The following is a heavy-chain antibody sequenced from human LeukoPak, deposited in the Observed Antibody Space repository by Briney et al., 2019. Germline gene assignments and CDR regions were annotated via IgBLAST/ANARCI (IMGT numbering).Heavy chain of an antibody. Sequence: VASVKVSCKASGYTFTNYGISWVRQAPGQGLEWMGWISAYNGNTNYAQKFQGRATMTTDTSTNTAYMELRSLRSDDTAVYFCARVGYYASGSYAAQEEFDYWGQGTLVTVSS. CDR1: GYTFTNYG. CDR2: ISAYNGNT. CDR3: ARVGYYASGSYAAQEEFDY. D-gene: IGHD3-10*01. V-gene: IGHV1-18*01. J-gene: IGHJ4*02.